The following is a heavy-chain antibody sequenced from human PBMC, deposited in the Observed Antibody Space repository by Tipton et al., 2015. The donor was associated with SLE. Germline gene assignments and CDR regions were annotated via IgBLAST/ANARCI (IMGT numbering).Heavy chain of an antibody. V-gene: IGHV4-34*01. Sequence: LRLSCAVYGGSFSGYYWSWIRQPPGKGLEWIGEINHSGSTNYNPSLKSRVTISVDTSKSQFSLKLSSVTAADTAVYYCARGGVLGFHPSAFDIWGQGTMVTVSS. CDR3: ARGGVLGFHPSAFDI. CDR2: INHSGST. CDR1: GGSFSGYY. J-gene: IGHJ3*02. D-gene: IGHD3-10*01.